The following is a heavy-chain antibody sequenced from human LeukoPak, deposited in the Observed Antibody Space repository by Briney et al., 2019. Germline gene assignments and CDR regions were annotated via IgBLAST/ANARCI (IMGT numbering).Heavy chain of an antibody. CDR1: GGTFSSYA. CDR2: IIPIFGTA. Sequence: SVKVSCKASGGTFSSYAISWVRQAPGQGLEWMGGIIPIFGTANYAQKFQGRVTITADESTSTAYMELSSLRSEDTAVYYCARARVVTKWIDYWGQGTLVTVSS. V-gene: IGHV1-69*13. J-gene: IGHJ4*02. CDR3: ARARVVTKWIDY. D-gene: IGHD2-21*02.